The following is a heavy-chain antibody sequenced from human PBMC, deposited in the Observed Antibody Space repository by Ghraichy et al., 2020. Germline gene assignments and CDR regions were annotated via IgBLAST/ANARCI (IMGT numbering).Heavy chain of an antibody. V-gene: IGHV3-48*01. D-gene: IGHD3-3*01. CDR3: ARGWSVNDY. J-gene: IGHJ4*02. CDR2: ISSSSSAI. Sequence: GGSLRLSCAASGFTFSSSSMNWVRQAPGKGLEWVSYISSSSSAIYYADSVKGRFTISRDNAKNSLYLQMNSLRAEDTAVYYCARGWSVNDYWGQGTLVTVSS. CDR1: GFTFSSSS.